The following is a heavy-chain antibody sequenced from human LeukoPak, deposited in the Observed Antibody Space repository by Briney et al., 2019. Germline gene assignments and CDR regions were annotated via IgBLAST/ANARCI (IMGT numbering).Heavy chain of an antibody. J-gene: IGHJ4*02. CDR2: INWNGGST. V-gene: IGHV3-20*03. Sequence: GGSLRLSFAASGLTFDDYGMSWVRQAPGKGLEWVSGINWNGGSTGYADSVKGRFTISRENAKNSLYLQMNSLRAEDTALYYCARGGPETFYDSSGYSVDYFDYWGQGTLVTVSS. CDR1: GLTFDDYG. CDR3: ARGGPETFYDSSGYSVDYFDY. D-gene: IGHD3-22*01.